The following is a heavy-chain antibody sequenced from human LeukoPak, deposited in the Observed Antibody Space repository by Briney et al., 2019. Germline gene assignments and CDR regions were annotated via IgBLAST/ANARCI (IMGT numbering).Heavy chain of an antibody. CDR1: GFTFSSYG. CDR2: ISYDGNNE. J-gene: IGHJ6*04. CDR3: AKGTGMDV. V-gene: IGHV3-30*18. Sequence: GGSLRLSCAGSGFTFSSYGMHWVRQAPGKGLEWVAVISYDGNNEYYADSVKGRFTISRDNSKDTLYLQMNSLRAEDTAVYYCAKGTGMDVWGKGTTVTVSS.